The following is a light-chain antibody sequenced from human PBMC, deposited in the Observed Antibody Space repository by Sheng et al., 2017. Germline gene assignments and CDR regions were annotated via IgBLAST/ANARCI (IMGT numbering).Light chain of an antibody. CDR3: QQYGSSPWT. CDR2: GAS. V-gene: IGKV3-20*01. Sequence: ETVLTQSPATLSLSPGERATLSCRASQSVSTYLAWYQQRPGQPPRVLIYGASNRATGIPDRFSGSGSGRDFTLSISRLEPEDFAVYYCQQYGSSPWTFGHGTEGGSQT. J-gene: IGKJ1*01. CDR1: QSVSTY.